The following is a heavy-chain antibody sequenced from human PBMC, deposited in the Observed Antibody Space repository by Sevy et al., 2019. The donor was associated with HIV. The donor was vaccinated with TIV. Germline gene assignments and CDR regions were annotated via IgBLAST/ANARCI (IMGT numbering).Heavy chain of an antibody. V-gene: IGHV3-23*01. D-gene: IGHD3-10*02. J-gene: IGHJ4*02. CDR2: LIENGVDT. CDR3: VKDYMFAADWAPDS. CDR1: GFTFNNYA. Sequence: GGSLRLSCAASGFTFNNYAMNWVRQPPGKGLEWVSGLIENGVDTYYSDSVRGRFTISRDNSKNTLYLQMNSLRAEDTAIYYCVKDYMFAADWAPDSWGQGTLVTVSS.